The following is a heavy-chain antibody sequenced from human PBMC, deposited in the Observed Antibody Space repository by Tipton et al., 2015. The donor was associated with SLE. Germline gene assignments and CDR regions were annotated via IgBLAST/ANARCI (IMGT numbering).Heavy chain of an antibody. Sequence: SLRLSCAASGFTFDDYAMPWVRQAPGKGLEWVSGISWNSGSIGYADSVKGRFTISRDNAKNSLYLQMNSLRAEDTALYYCAKDISYDFWSGYYGYFDYWGQGTLVTVSS. V-gene: IGHV3-9*01. CDR1: GFTFDDYA. CDR3: AKDISYDFWSGYYGYFDY. CDR2: ISWNSGSI. D-gene: IGHD3-3*01. J-gene: IGHJ4*02.